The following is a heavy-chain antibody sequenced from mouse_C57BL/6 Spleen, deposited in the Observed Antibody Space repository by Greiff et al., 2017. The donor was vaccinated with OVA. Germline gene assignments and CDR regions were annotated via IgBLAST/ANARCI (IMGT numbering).Heavy chain of an antibody. V-gene: IGHV1-80*01. CDR1: GYAFSSYW. J-gene: IGHJ4*01. D-gene: IGHD2-12*01. CDR3: ARDDDYAMDY. Sequence: VMLVESGAELVKPGASVKISCKASGYAFSSYWMNWVKQRPGKGLEWIGQIYPGDGDTNYNGKFKGKATLTADKSSSTAYMQLSSLTSEDSAVYFCARDDDYAMDYWGQGTSVTVSS. CDR2: IYPGDGDT.